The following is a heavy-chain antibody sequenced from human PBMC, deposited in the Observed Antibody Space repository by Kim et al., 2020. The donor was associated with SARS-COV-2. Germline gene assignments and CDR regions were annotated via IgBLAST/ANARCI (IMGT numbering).Heavy chain of an antibody. CDR3: ARVAKNYGLGYYFDY. D-gene: IGHD4-17*01. Sequence: ASVKVSCKASGYTFTSYYMHWVRQAPGQGLEWMGIINPSGGSTSYAQKFQGRVTMTRDTSTSTVYMELSSLRSEDTAVYYCARVAKNYGLGYYFDYWGQGTLVTVSS. CDR2: INPSGGST. V-gene: IGHV1-46*01. J-gene: IGHJ4*02. CDR1: GYTFTSYY.